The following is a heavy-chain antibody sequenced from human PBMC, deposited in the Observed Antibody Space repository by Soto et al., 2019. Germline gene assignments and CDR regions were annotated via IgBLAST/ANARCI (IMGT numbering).Heavy chain of an antibody. V-gene: IGHV3-33*01. Sequence: QVQLVESGGGVVQPGRSLRLSCAASGFTFSSYGMHWVRQAPGKGLEWVAVIWYDGSNKYYGDSVKGRFTISRDNSKNTLYLQMNSLRAEDTAVYYCASAPLCGGDCGGFDYWGQGTLVTVSS. CDR3: ASAPLCGGDCGGFDY. CDR1: GFTFSSYG. CDR2: IWYDGSNK. D-gene: IGHD2-21*02. J-gene: IGHJ4*02.